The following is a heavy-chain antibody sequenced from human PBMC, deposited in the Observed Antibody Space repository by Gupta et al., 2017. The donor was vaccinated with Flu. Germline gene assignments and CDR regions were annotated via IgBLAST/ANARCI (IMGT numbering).Heavy chain of an antibody. Sequence: EVQLVESGGGLVQPGGSLRLSCAASGFTFSSYWMSWVRQAPGKGLEWVANIKQDGSEKYYVDSVKGRFTISRDNAKNSLYLQMNSLRAEDTAVDYCARREGPNYDYVWGSIDYWGQGTLVTVSS. V-gene: IGHV3-7*01. CDR1: GFTFSSYW. D-gene: IGHD3-16*01. CDR2: IKQDGSEK. CDR3: ARREGPNYDYVWGSIDY. J-gene: IGHJ4*02.